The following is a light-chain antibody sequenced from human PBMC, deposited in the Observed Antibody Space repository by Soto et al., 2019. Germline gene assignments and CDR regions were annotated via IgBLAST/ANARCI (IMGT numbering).Light chain of an antibody. J-gene: IGLJ1*01. CDR1: SSNIGSNT. CDR3: AAWDDSLNGPFYV. CDR2: SNN. V-gene: IGLV1-44*01. Sequence: QSVLTQPPSASGTPGQRVTISCSGSSSNIGSNTVNWYQQLPGTAPKLLIYSNNQRPSGVPDRFSGSKSGTSASLAISGLQSEDEADCYCAAWDDSLNGPFYVFGTGTKLTVL.